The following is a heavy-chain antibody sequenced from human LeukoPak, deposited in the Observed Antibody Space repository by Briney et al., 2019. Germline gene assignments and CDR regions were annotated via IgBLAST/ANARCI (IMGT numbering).Heavy chain of an antibody. J-gene: IGHJ4*02. Sequence: GRSVSLVYAAASFSFSSYCISCASLEARTWRGWVPLIIVSGASTYYADSVKGPFTISRGNSQNTLYLQMNRLRAEDTAVYYCAKDDAGYIAAAGTWFSCFDYWGQGTLVTVSS. CDR2: IIVSGAST. CDR3: AKDDAGYIAAAGTWFSCFDY. D-gene: IGHD6-13*01. V-gene: IGHV3-23*01. CDR1: SFSFSSYC.